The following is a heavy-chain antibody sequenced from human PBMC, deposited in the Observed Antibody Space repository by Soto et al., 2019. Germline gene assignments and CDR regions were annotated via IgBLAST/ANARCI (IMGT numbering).Heavy chain of an antibody. CDR3: ARDRAEQLLWFGELSH. D-gene: IGHD3-10*01. J-gene: IGHJ4*02. Sequence: QVQLVQSGAEVKKPGASVKVSCKASGYTFTSYGISWVRQAPGQGLEWMGWISAYNGNTNYAQKLQGRVTMTTDTXTNXAYMELRSLRSDDTAVYYCARDRAEQLLWFGELSHWGQGTLVTVSS. CDR1: GYTFTSYG. V-gene: IGHV1-18*01. CDR2: ISAYNGNT.